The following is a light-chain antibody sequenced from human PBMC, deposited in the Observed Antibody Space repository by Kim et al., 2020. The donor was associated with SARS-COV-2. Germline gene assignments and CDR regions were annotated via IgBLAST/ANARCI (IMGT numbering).Light chain of an antibody. Sequence: SYELTQTPSVSVSPGQTASITCSGDKLGDKYASWYQQKPGQSPVLVIYQDIKRPSGIPERFSGSNSGNTATLTISGTQAMDEADYYCQAWDSSTFVVFGGGTQLTVL. CDR3: QAWDSSTFVV. V-gene: IGLV3-1*01. J-gene: IGLJ2*01. CDR2: QDI. CDR1: KLGDKY.